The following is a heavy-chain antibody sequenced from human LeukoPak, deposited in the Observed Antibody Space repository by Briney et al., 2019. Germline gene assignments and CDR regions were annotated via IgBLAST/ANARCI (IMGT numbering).Heavy chain of an antibody. CDR3: ARGGYSSSWYHDS. V-gene: IGHV3-21*01. J-gene: IGHJ4*02. D-gene: IGHD6-13*01. Sequence: GGSLRLSCAASGFTFSTYSMNWVRQAPGKGLEWVSSISSSSYIYYADSVKGRFTISRDNARNSLYLQMNSLRAEDTAVYYCARGGYSSSWYHDSWGQGTLVTVSS. CDR1: GFTFSTYS. CDR2: ISSSSYI.